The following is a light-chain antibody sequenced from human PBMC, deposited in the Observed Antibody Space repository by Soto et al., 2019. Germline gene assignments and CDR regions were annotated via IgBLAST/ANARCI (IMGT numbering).Light chain of an antibody. V-gene: IGKV1-5*03. CDR1: QSISSW. J-gene: IGKJ4*01. Sequence: DIQMTQSPSTLSASVGDRVTNTCRASQSISSWLAWYQQKPGKAPNLLIYKASSLESGVPSRFSGSGSGTEFTLTISSLQPDDFATYYCQQYNSYPLTFGGGTKVEMK. CDR2: KAS. CDR3: QQYNSYPLT.